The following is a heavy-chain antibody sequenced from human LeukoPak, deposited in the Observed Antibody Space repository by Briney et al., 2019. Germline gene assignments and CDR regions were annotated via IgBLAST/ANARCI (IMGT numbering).Heavy chain of an antibody. CDR3: ARYYDSWSGYPATFVGYYYMDV. CDR2: IYYSGST. J-gene: IGHJ6*03. V-gene: IGHV4-59*01. CDR1: GGSISSYY. D-gene: IGHD3-3*01. Sequence: KSSETLSLTCTVSGGSISSYYWSWIRQPPGKGLEWIGYIYYSGSTNYNPSLKSRVTISVDTSKNQFSLKLSSVTAADTAVYYCARYYDSWSGYPATFVGYYYMDVWGKGTTVTVSS.